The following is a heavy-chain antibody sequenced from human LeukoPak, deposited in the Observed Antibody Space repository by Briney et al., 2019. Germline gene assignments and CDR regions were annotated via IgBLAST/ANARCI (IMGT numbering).Heavy chain of an antibody. Sequence: PGGSLRLSCAASGFSFNSYWMHWVRQAPGKGLEWVAVISYDGSNKYYADSVKGRFTISRDNSKNTLYLQMNSLRAEDTAVYYCARGPYVGATTVDYFDYWGQGTLVTVSS. D-gene: IGHD1-26*01. V-gene: IGHV3-30-3*01. CDR1: GFSFNSYW. J-gene: IGHJ4*02. CDR2: ISYDGSNK. CDR3: ARGPYVGATTVDYFDY.